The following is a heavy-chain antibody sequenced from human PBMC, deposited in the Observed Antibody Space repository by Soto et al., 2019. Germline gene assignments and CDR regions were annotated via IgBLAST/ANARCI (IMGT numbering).Heavy chain of an antibody. V-gene: IGHV4-31*03. CDR2: IYYSGST. CDR1: GGSISSGGYY. CDR3: ARVIDIVATGVNAFDI. J-gene: IGHJ3*02. Sequence: QVQLQESGPGLVKPSQTLSLTCTVSGGSISSGGYYWSWIRQHPGKGLEWIGYIYYSGSTYYHPSLKSRVTISVDTSKNQFSLKLSSVTAADTAVYYCARVIDIVATGVNAFDIWGQGTMVTVSS. D-gene: IGHD5-12*01.